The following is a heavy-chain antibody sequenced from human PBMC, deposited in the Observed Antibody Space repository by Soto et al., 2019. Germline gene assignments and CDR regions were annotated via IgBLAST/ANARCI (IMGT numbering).Heavy chain of an antibody. CDR3: ARVAEYSGYYFDF. CDR2: IYYSGST. Sequence: KPSETLSLTCTVSGASISNYYWSWIRQPPGKGLEWIGYIYYSGSTNYNPSLKSRVTMSLDTSKNQFSLKLNSVTAADTAVYYCARVAEYSGYYFDFWAQGTLVTISS. D-gene: IGHD5-12*01. J-gene: IGHJ4*02. V-gene: IGHV4-59*01. CDR1: GASISNYY.